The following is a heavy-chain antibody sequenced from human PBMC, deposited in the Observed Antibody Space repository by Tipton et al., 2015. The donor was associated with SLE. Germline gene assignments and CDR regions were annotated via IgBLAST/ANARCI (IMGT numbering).Heavy chain of an antibody. CDR3: GRQMAAGYDAFDI. CDR1: GYSFTRYW. CDR2: IYPDDSDT. D-gene: IGHD1-1*01. Sequence: QLVQSGAEVKKPGESLKISCKGSGYSFTRYWIGWVRQMPGKGLEWMDIIYPDDSDTRYSPSSQGQVTISADKSITTAYLQWSSLKASDTAMYYCGRQMAAGYDAFDIWGQGTMVTVSS. V-gene: IGHV5-51*01. J-gene: IGHJ3*02.